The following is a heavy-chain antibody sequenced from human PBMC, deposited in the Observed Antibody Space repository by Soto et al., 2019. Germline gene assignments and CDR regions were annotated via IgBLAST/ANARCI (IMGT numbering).Heavy chain of an antibody. J-gene: IGHJ4*02. D-gene: IGHD4-17*01. CDR2: MNPNSGNT. V-gene: IGHV1-8*01. CDR3: ATEPTTGDPPH. CDR1: GYTFTSYD. Sequence: ASVKVSCTASGYTFTSYDINWVRQATGQGLEWMGWMNPNSGNTGYAQKFQGRVTITRDMSTSTAYMELSSLRSEDTAVYYCATEPTTGDPPHWGQGTLVTVSS.